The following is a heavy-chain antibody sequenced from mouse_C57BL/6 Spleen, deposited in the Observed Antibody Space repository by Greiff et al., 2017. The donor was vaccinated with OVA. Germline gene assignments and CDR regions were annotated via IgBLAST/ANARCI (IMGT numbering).Heavy chain of an antibody. CDR2: ISDGGSYT. J-gene: IGHJ2*01. D-gene: IGHD4-1*01. Sequence: EVQVVESGGGLVKPGGSLKLSCAASGFTFSSYAMSWVRQTPEKRLEWVATISDGGSYTYYPDNVKGRFTISRDNAKNNLYLQMSHLKSEDTAMYYCAREETGTDYWGQGTTLTVSS. CDR1: GFTFSSYA. CDR3: AREETGTDY. V-gene: IGHV5-4*01.